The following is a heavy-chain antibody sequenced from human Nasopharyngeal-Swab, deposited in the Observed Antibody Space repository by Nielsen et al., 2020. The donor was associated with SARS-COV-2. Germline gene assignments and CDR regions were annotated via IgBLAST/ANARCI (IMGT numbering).Heavy chain of an antibody. CDR3: AKDSMDTAMVDDYYYYYMDV. CDR2: IRYDGSNK. D-gene: IGHD5-18*01. V-gene: IGHV3-30*02. Sequence: GESLKISCAASGLTFSSYGMHWVRQAPGKGLEWVAFIRYDGSNKYYADSVKGRFTISRDNSKNTLYLQMNSLRAEDTAVYYCAKDSMDTAMVDDYYYYYMDVWGKGTTVTVSS. J-gene: IGHJ6*03. CDR1: GLTFSSYG.